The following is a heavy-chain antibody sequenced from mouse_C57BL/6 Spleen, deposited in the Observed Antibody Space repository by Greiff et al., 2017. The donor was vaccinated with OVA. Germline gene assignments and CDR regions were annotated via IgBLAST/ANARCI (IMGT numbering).Heavy chain of an antibody. J-gene: IGHJ2*01. CDR2: INPNNGGT. Sequence: VQLQQSGPELVKPGASVKMSCKASGYTFTGYNMHWVKQSHGKSLEWIGYINPNNGGTSYNQKFKGKATLTVNKSSSTAYMELRSLTSEDSAVYYCAREEYGNYFDYWGQGTTLTVSS. CDR1: GYTFTGYN. D-gene: IGHD2-10*02. V-gene: IGHV1-22*01. CDR3: AREEYGNYFDY.